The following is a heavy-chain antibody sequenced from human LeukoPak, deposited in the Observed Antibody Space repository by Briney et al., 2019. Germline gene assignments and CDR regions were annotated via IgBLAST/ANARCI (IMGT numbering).Heavy chain of an antibody. CDR2: IRSDGSGT. CDR1: GFTFSSYW. V-gene: IGHV3-74*01. D-gene: IGHD3-22*01. Sequence: PGGSLRLSCAVSGFTFSSYWMHWVRQAPGKRLVWVSRIRSDGSGTSYADSVKSRFTISRDNAKNTLYLQMNSLRAEDTGVYYCARANHPTYYDSSGYYQDYWGQGTLVTVSS. CDR3: ARANHPTYYDSSGYYQDY. J-gene: IGHJ4*02.